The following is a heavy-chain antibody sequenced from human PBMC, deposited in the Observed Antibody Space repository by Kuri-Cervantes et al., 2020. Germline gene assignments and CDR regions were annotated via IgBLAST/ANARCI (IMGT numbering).Heavy chain of an antibody. V-gene: IGHV3-48*01. CDR3: ARGVADYYYESCIYY. Sequence: GGSLRLSCVASGFTFSSYTMNWVRQAPGKGLEWISYISSDSSNIYYVDSVKGRFTITRDSSRNTLYLQMNSLRAEDTAIYYCARGVADYYYESCIYYWGQGTLVTVSS. D-gene: IGHD3-22*01. CDR2: ISSDSSNI. CDR1: GFTFSSYT. J-gene: IGHJ4*02.